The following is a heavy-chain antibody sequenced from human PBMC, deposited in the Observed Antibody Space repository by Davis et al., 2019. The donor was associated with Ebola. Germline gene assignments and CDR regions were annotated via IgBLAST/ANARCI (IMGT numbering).Heavy chain of an antibody. V-gene: IGHV3-23*01. CDR3: AKEWGGIYLGGSGSYSFDY. Sequence: GESLKISCAASGFTFSSYAMSWVRQAPGKGLEWVSAISGSGGSTYYADSVKGRFTISRDNSKNTLYLQMNSLRAEDAAVYYCAKEWGGIYLGGSGSYSFDYWGQGTLVTVSS. J-gene: IGHJ4*02. CDR2: ISGSGGST. CDR1: GFTFSSYA. D-gene: IGHD3-10*01.